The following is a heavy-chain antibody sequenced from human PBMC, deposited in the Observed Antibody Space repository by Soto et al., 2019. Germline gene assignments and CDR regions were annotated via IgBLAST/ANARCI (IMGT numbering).Heavy chain of an antibody. CDR3: FGGNGGPQ. CDR2: IKPDGGVT. Sequence: GGSLRLSCRTSDFTLGNYWMNWARQAPGKGLEWVANIKPDGGVTNYLDSVKGRFTISRDNVRNSVSLQMNSLRVEDTAVYFCFGGNGGPQWGQGTLVTVSS. J-gene: IGHJ4*02. CDR1: DFTLGNYW. V-gene: IGHV3-7*03. D-gene: IGHD3-16*01.